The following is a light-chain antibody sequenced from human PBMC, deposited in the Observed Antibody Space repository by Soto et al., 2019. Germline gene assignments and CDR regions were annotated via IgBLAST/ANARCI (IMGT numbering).Light chain of an antibody. CDR2: SND. CDR1: YSNIGNNY. Sequence: QAVVTQPPSASGTPGQRVTISCSGSYSNIGNNYVNWYQHLPGTAPNLLIFSNDQRPSGVSDRFSGSKSDNSASLAISGLRSEDEADYYCATWDDSLSGVVFGGGTKLTVL. CDR3: ATWDDSLSGVV. V-gene: IGLV1-47*02. J-gene: IGLJ3*02.